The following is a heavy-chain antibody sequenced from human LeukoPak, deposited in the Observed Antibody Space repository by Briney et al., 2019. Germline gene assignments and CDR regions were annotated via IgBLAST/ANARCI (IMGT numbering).Heavy chain of an antibody. J-gene: IGHJ4*02. V-gene: IGHV3-9*01. D-gene: IGHD3-10*01. CDR1: GFKFDEYV. CDR2: INWNSGSI. CDR3: AKGTQRGNSGWGYFIDY. Sequence: GGSLRLSCEASGFKFDEYVMHWVRQAPGKGLEWVSGINWNSGSIDYADSVKGRFTISRDNAKNFLYVQMNNLRAEDTALYYCAKGTQRGNSGWGYFIDYWGQGTLVTVSS.